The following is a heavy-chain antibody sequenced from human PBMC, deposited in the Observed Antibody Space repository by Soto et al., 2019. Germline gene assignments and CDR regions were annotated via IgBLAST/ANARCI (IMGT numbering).Heavy chain of an antibody. Sequence: LRLSCLASGFTFSDYAMTWVRHVPGRGLEWVASLDGAGGSTYYADSVRGRFTISRDNSQNTLFLQMKRLTVDDTAIYYCAAPRDEYGSGVSWFTYGMDIWGQGTTVTVSS. V-gene: IGHV3-23*01. J-gene: IGHJ6*02. CDR2: LDGAGGST. CDR1: GFTFSDYA. CDR3: AAPRDEYGSGVSWFTYGMDI. D-gene: IGHD3-10*01.